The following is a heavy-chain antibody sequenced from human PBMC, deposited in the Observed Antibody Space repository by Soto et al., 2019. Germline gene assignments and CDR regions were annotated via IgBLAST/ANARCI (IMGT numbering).Heavy chain of an antibody. CDR1: GGTLSTYA. CDR3: ARDNYGSGSYYSRRYYFDY. D-gene: IGHD3-10*01. CDR2: IISIFDTV. J-gene: IGHJ4*02. V-gene: IGHV1-69*06. Sequence: QVQLVQSGAEVKKPGSSVKVSCKASGGTLSTYAISWVRQAPGQGLEWMGGIISIFDTVNYAQKFQGRVTITADKSTSTAYMELSSLRYEDTAVYYCARDNYGSGSYYSRRYYFDYWGQGTLVTVSS.